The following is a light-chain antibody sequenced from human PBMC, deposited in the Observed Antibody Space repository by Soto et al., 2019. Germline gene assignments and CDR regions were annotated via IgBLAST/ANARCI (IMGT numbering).Light chain of an antibody. CDR2: DAS. CDR3: QQYDSSHTAT. J-gene: IGKJ5*01. CDR1: QSVSSNS. Sequence: EIVLTQSPGTLSLSPGERATLSCGDSQSVSSNSLAWYQQRPALAPRLXXYDASSRANGIPDRFSGSGSGTDLTLTISRLEPEDFAAYYCQQYDSSHTATFGQGTRLEIK. V-gene: IGKV3D-20*01.